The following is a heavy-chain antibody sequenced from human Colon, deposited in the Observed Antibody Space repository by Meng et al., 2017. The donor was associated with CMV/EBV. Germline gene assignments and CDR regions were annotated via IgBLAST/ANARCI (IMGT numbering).Heavy chain of an antibody. CDR1: GYAFVDYY. CDR2: MNSNEGHT. Sequence: ASVKVSCKTSGYAFVDYYIHWVRQAPGQRLEWMGWMNSNEGHTVYTPYLRGRVSMTRDTSIATAYMELSRLTSDDTAVYYCVRDLKATSVTTRGLYGMDIWGQGTTVTVSS. CDR3: VRDLKATSVTTRGLYGMDI. J-gene: IGHJ6*02. D-gene: IGHD4-11*01. V-gene: IGHV1-2*02.